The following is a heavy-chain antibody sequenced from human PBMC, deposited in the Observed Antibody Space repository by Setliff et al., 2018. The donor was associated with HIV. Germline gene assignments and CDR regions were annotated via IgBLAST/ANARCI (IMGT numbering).Heavy chain of an antibody. CDR3: AKARRYDSPTTGD. CDR1: GGSISSRSYY. V-gene: IGHV4-39*01. CDR2: IYYSGST. D-gene: IGHD3-22*01. Sequence: PSETLSLTCTVSGGSISSRSYYWGWIRQPPGKGLEWIGSIYYSGSTYYNPPLKSRVTISVATSKNQFSLKLSSVTAADTAVYYCAKARRYDSPTTGDWGQGTLVTVSS. J-gene: IGHJ4*02.